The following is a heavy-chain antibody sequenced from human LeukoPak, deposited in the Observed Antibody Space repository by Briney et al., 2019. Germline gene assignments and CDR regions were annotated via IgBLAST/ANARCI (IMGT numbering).Heavy chain of an antibody. V-gene: IGHV2-70*04. J-gene: IGHJ4*02. CDR2: TDWDDDK. D-gene: IGHD2-15*01. CDR3: ARSPTKYCSGGSCYGAFDY. CDR1: GFSLSTSGMR. Sequence: SGPTLVNPTQTLTLTCTFSGFSLSTSGMRVSWIRQPPGRALAWLARTDWDDDKFYSTSLKTRLTISKDTSKNQVVLTMTNMDPVDTATYYCARSPTKYCSGGSCYGAFDYWGQGTLVTVSS.